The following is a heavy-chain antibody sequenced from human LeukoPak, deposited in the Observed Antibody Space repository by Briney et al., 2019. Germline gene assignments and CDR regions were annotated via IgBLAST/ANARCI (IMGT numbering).Heavy chain of an antibody. Sequence: SETLSLTCSVSGGSISSYYWSWIRQPPGKGLEWIGYIYYSGSTKYNPSLKSRVTISVDTSKNQFSLKLSSVTAADTAVYYCARDVDQNGVDWFDPWGQGTLVTVSS. V-gene: IGHV4-59*01. J-gene: IGHJ5*02. CDR2: IYYSGST. D-gene: IGHD5-12*01. CDR3: ARDVDQNGVDWFDP. CDR1: GGSISSYY.